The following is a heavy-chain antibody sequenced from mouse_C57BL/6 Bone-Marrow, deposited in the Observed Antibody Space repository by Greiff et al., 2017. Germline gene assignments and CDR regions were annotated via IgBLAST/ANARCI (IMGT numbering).Heavy chain of an antibody. CDR2: IDPSDSYT. V-gene: IGHV1-69*01. CDR1: GYTFTSYW. CDR3: ARNYDYDVEFAY. D-gene: IGHD2-4*01. J-gene: IGHJ3*01. Sequence: QVQLQQPGAELVMPGASVKLSCKASGYTFTSYWMHWVKQRPGQGLAWIGEIDPSDSYTNYNQKFKGKSTLTVDKSSSTAYMQLSSLTSEDSAVYYCARNYDYDVEFAYWGQGTLVTVSA.